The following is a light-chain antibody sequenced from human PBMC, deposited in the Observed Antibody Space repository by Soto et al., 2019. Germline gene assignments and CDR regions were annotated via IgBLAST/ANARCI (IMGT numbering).Light chain of an antibody. Sequence: EIVLTQSPGTLSLSPGERATLSCRASQSVSSSYLAWYQQQPGQAPRLLIYGASSRATGIPDRFGGSGSGTDFTLTISRLEPEDFAVYYCQQYGSSPITFGQVTRLEIK. CDR1: QSVSSSY. V-gene: IGKV3-20*01. CDR3: QQYGSSPIT. CDR2: GAS. J-gene: IGKJ5*01.